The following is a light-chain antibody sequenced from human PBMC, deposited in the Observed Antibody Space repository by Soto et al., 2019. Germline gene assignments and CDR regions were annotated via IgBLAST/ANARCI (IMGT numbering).Light chain of an antibody. Sequence: QPVLTQSPSASASLGASVKRTCTLSSGHSNYAIAWHQQQPERGPRYLMKLNSDGSHSRGDGIPDRFSGSSSGAERYLTITSLQSEDEADYSCQTWGTGIRVFGGGTKLTVL. CDR2: LNSDGSH. CDR1: SGHSNYA. J-gene: IGLJ2*01. CDR3: QTWGTGIRV. V-gene: IGLV4-69*01.